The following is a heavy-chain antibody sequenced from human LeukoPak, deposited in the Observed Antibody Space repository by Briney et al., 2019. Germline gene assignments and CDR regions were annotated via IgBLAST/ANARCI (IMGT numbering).Heavy chain of an antibody. V-gene: IGHV4-39*01. D-gene: IGHD3-10*01. CDR1: GGSISSSSYY. Sequence: SGTLSLTCTVSGGSISSSSYYWGWIRQPPGKGLEWIGSIYYSGSTYYNPSLKSRVTISVDTSKNQFSLKLSSVTAADTAVYYCARHADSWFGELSGFDYWGQGTLVTVSS. CDR3: ARHADSWFGELSGFDY. J-gene: IGHJ4*02. CDR2: IYYSGST.